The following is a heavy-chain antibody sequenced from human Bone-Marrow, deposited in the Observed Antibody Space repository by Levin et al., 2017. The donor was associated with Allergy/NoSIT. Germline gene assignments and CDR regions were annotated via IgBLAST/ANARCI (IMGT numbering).Heavy chain of an antibody. D-gene: IGHD3-9*01. CDR3: AREGRPYYDILTGYYSDAFGI. J-gene: IGHJ3*02. V-gene: IGHV3-33*01. CDR2: IWYDGSNK. CDR1: GFTFSSYV. Sequence: GESLKISCAASGFTFSSYVMHWVRQAPGKGLEWVAVIWYDGSNKYYADSVKGRFTISRDNSKNTLYLQMNSLRAEDTAVYYCAREGRPYYDILTGYYSDAFGIWGQGTMVTVSS.